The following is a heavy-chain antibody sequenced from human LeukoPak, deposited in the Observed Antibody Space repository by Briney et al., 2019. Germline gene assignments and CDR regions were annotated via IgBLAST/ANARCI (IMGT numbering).Heavy chain of an antibody. CDR3: ARGAAAGTEDH. Sequence: GVSLRLSCAASGFTFSSYVMHWVRQAPGKGLEYVSAISTKGDRTYYADSVKDRFTISRDNSKNTLYLQMGSLRAEDMAVYYCARGAAAGTEDHWGQGTLVTVAS. CDR2: ISTKGDRT. V-gene: IGHV3-64*02. D-gene: IGHD6-13*01. J-gene: IGHJ4*02. CDR1: GFTFSSYV.